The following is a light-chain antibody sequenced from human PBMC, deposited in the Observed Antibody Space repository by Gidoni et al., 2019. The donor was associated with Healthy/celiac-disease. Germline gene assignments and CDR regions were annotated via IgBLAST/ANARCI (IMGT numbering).Light chain of an antibody. CDR1: QSVSSSY. J-gene: IGKJ4*01. V-gene: IGKV3-20*01. CDR2: GAS. Sequence: EIVLTQSPGTLYLSPGERATLTCRASQSVSSSYLAWYQQKPGQAPRLLIYGASSRATGIPDRFSGSGSGTDFTLTISRLEPEDFAVYYCQQYGSSPPLTFXGXTKVEIK. CDR3: QQYGSSPPLT.